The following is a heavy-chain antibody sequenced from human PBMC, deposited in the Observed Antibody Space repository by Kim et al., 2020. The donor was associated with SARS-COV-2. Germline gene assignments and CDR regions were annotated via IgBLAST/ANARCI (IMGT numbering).Heavy chain of an antibody. Sequence: GGSLRLSCAASGFTFSGSAMHWVRQASGKGLEWVGRIRSKANSYATAYVASVKGRFTISRDDSKSTAYLQMNSLKTEDTAVYYCTRALAGLWFGGSNYYYGMDVGGQGTTVPVSS. D-gene: IGHD3-10*01. V-gene: IGHV3-73*01. J-gene: IGHJ6*02. CDR3: TRALAGLWFGGSNYYYGMDV. CDR1: GFTFSGSA. CDR2: IRSKANSYAT.